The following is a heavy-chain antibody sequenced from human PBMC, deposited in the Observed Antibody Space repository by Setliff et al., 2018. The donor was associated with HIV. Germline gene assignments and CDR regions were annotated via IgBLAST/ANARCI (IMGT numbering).Heavy chain of an antibody. CDR3: SREGGVDLPTMDV. Sequence: PSETLSLTCTVSGGSISSYYWSWIRQPPGKGLEWIWYIYYSGSTSYNPSLKSRVTISVDTSKKQFSLKLRSVTAADPAVYYFSREGGVDLPTMDVWGKGTTVTVSS. CDR1: GGSISSYY. CDR2: IYYSGST. D-gene: IGHD2-15*01. V-gene: IGHV4-59*01. J-gene: IGHJ6*03.